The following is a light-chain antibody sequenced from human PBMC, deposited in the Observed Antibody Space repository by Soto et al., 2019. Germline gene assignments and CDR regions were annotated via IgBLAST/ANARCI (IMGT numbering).Light chain of an antibody. V-gene: IGLV1-40*01. CDR1: SSNIGAGYD. J-gene: IGLJ2*01. Sequence: QSVLTQPPSVSGAPGQRVTISCTGSSSNIGAGYDVHWYQQLPGTAPKLLIYGNSNRPSGVPDRFSGSKSGTSASLAITGLQAEDEADYYCYSFAGFNTQFGGGTKLTVL. CDR3: YSFAGFNTQ. CDR2: GNS.